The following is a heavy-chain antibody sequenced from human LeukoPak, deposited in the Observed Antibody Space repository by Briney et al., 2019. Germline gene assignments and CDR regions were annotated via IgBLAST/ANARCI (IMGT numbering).Heavy chain of an antibody. J-gene: IGHJ6*02. CDR2: INPSGGST. CDR1: GYTFTSYY. V-gene: IGHV1-46*01. CDR3: ARDYNPNWSSTSCYAGDYYYYGMDV. D-gene: IGHD2-2*01. Sequence: ASVKVSCKASGYTFTSYYMHWVRQAPGQGLEWMGIINPSGGSTSYAQKFQGRVTMTRDTSTSTVYMELSSLRSEDTAVYYCARDYNPNWSSTSCYAGDYYYYGMDVWGQGTTVTVSS.